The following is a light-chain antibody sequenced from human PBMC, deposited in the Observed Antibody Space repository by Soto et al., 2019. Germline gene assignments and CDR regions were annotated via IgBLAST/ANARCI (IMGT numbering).Light chain of an antibody. CDR2: AAS. J-gene: IGKJ5*01. Sequence: DIQMAQSPSSLSASGGGMVTNTCRASQSISSYLNWYQQKPGKAPKLLIYAASSLQSGVPSRFSGSGSGTDFTLTISSLQPEDFATYYCQQSYSPITFGQGTRLEIK. CDR3: QQSYSPIT. CDR1: QSISSY. V-gene: IGKV1-39*01.